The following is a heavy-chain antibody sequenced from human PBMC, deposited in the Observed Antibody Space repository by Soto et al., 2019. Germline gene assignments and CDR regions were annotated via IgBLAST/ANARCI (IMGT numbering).Heavy chain of an antibody. J-gene: IGHJ4*02. CDR2: INQGGSEK. Sequence: PGGSLRLSCAASGFTFSNYWMSWVRQAPGKGLEWVANINQGGSEKYYVDSVKGRFTISRDNAKNSLFLQMNSLRAEDTSVYYCARDTSEGIDYWGQGT. CDR1: GFTFSNYW. D-gene: IGHD3-10*01. CDR3: ARDTSEGIDY. V-gene: IGHV3-7*01.